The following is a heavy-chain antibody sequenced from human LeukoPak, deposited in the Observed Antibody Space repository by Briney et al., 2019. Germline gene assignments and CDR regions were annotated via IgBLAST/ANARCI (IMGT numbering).Heavy chain of an antibody. CDR1: GGTFSSYA. D-gene: IGHD3-10*01. CDR3: ARDPYGSGSYYNALDY. V-gene: IGHV1-69*13. CDR2: IIPIFGTA. J-gene: IGHJ4*02. Sequence: SVKVSCKASGGTFSSYASSWVRQAPGQGLEWMGGIIPIFGTANYAQKFQGRVTITADESTSIAYMELSSLRSEDTAVYYCARDPYGSGSYYNALDYWGQGTLVTVSS.